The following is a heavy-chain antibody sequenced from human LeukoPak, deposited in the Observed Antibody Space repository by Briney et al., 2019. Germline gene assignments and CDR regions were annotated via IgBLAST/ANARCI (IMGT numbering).Heavy chain of an antibody. Sequence: PGGSLRLSCAASGFTFSSYWMHWVRQAPGKWLVWVSRINSDGSSTSYADSVKGRFTISRDNAKNTLYLQMNSLRAEDTAVYYCAPSIADTGAYYYYYMDVWGKGTTVTVSS. CDR3: APSIADTGAYYYYYMDV. V-gene: IGHV3-74*01. CDR2: INSDGSST. J-gene: IGHJ6*03. CDR1: GFTFSSYW. D-gene: IGHD6-6*01.